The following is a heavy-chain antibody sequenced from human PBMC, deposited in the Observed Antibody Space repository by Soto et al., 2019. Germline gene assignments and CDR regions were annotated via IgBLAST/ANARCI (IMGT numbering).Heavy chain of an antibody. J-gene: IGHJ3*02. CDR2: IYFRGNT. CDR3: AREGGSYDSGGYLIRGAFDI. Sequence: SETLSLTCSVSGDSISRIDYYWTWIRQHPEKGLEWIGNIYFRGNTYYSPSLESRLTISVDTSKNQFSLKLTSVTAADTAVYYCAREGGSYDSGGYLIRGAFDIWGQGTMVTV. D-gene: IGHD3-22*01. CDR1: GDSISRIDYY. V-gene: IGHV4-31*03.